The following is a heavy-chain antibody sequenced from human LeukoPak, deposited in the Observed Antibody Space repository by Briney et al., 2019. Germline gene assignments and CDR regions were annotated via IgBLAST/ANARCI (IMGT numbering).Heavy chain of an antibody. V-gene: IGHV5-51*01. CDR3: AIRAVSSSSSWDVFGD. Sequence: GESLKISCKGSGYAFTTYWIGWVRQMPGKGLEWMGIIYPGDSDTRYSPSFQGQVTISVDKSISTAYLQWSSLKASDTAMYYCAIRAVSSSSSWDVFGDCGQGTLVTVSS. CDR2: IYPGDSDT. J-gene: IGHJ4*02. CDR1: GYAFTTYW. D-gene: IGHD6-13*01.